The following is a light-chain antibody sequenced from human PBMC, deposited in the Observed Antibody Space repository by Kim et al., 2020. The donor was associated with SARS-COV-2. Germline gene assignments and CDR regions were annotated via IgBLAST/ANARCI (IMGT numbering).Light chain of an antibody. CDR3: QKRSRGHCS. V-gene: IGKV3D-11*02. CDR2: DAS. J-gene: IGKJ4*01. CDR1: QSVSSY. Sequence: EIVLTQSPATLSLSPGERATLSCRASQSVSSYFAWYQQKPGQAPSLRIYDASDRATGIPARFIGSGPGTDFTLTISSLEPEDFAVFFCQKRSRGHCSFGGRTQVDIK.